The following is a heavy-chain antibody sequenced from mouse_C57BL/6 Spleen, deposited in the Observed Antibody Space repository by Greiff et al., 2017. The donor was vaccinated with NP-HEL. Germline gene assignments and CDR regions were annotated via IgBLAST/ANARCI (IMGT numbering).Heavy chain of an antibody. D-gene: IGHD2-2*01. CDR3: ARRGYHWFAY. CDR2: IDPSDSYT. Sequence: QVQLQQPGAELVMPGASVKLSCKASGYTFTSYWMHWVKQRPGQGLEWIGEIDPSDSYTNYNQKFKGKSTLTVDKSSSTAYMELHSLTSEDSAVYFCARRGYHWFAYWGQGTLVTVSA. J-gene: IGHJ3*01. CDR1: GYTFTSYW. V-gene: IGHV1-69*01.